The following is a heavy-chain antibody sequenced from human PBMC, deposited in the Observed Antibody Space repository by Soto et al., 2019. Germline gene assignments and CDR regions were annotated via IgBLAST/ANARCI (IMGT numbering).Heavy chain of an antibody. CDR3: AKAHMSSSTTDNYYYGMDV. CDR2: ISGSGGST. J-gene: IGHJ6*02. Sequence: PGGSLRLSCAASGFTFSSYAMSWVRQAPGKGLEWVSAISGSGGSTYYADSVKGRFTISRDNSKNTLYLQMNSLRAEDTAVYYCAKAHMSSSTTDNYYYGMDVWGQGTTVTVSS. V-gene: IGHV3-23*01. CDR1: GFTFSSYA. D-gene: IGHD6-13*01.